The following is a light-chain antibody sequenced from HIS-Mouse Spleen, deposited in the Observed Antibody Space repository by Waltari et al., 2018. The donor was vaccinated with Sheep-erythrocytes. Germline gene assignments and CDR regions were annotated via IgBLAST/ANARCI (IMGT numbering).Light chain of an antibody. Sequence: EIVLTQSPATPSLSPRDRATLSCRASQSVSSHLAWYQQKPGQAPRLLIYDASNRATGIPARFSGSGSGTDFTLTISSLEPEDFAVYYCQQRSNWPLTFGGGTKVEIK. CDR2: DAS. CDR3: QQRSNWPLT. CDR1: QSVSSH. J-gene: IGKJ4*01. V-gene: IGKV3-11*01.